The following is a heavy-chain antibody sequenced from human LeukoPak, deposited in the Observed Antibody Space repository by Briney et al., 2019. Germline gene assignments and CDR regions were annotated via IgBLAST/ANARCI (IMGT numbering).Heavy chain of an antibody. CDR3: ARGSDDSSGYYFWFDP. CDR1: GDSITYYF. J-gene: IGHJ5*02. CDR2: VFYTGST. Sequence: SETLSLTCTFPGDSITYYFWSWVRQPPGEGLEWIGYVFYTGSTNYNPSLKSRVTISVDTSKNQFSLKLSSVTAADTAVYYCARGSDDSSGYYFWFDPWGQGTLVTVSS. V-gene: IGHV4-59*12. D-gene: IGHD3-22*01.